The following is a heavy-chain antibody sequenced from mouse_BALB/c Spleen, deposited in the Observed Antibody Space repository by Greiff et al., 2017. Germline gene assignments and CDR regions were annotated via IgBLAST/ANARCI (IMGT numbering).Heavy chain of an antibody. J-gene: IGHJ4*01. CDR2: ISSGGSYT. D-gene: IGHD1-1*01. CDR3: TRASITTVGYYYAMDY. CDR1: GFTFSSYT. Sequence: EVKLMESGGGLVKPGGSLKLSCAASGFTFSSYTMSWVRQTPEKRLEWVATISSGGSYTYYPDSVKGRFTISRDNAKNTLYLQMSSLKSEDTAMYYCTRASITTVGYYYAMDYWGQGTSVTVSS. V-gene: IGHV5-6-4*01.